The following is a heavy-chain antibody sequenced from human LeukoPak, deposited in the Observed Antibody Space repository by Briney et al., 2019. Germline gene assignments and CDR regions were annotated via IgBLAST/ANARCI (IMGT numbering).Heavy chain of an antibody. J-gene: IGHJ4*02. D-gene: IGHD5-18*01. CDR3: AKDDSYGFTFFDY. V-gene: IGHV3-9*01. Sequence: GRSLRLSCAASGFTFDDYAMHWVRQAPGKGLEWVSGISWNSGSIGYADSVKGRFTISRDNAKNSLYLQMNSLRAEDTALYYCAKDDSYGFTFFDYWGQGTLVTVSS. CDR2: ISWNSGSI. CDR1: GFTFDDYA.